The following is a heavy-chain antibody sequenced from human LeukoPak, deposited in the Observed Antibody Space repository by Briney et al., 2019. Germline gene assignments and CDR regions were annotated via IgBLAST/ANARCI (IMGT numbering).Heavy chain of an antibody. Sequence: SGTLSLTCTVSGGSISSYYWSWIRQPPGKGLEWIGYIYYSGSTNYNPSLKSRVTISVDTSKNQFSLKLSSVTAADTAVYYCARRHSSGWDYDYWGQGTLVTVSS. V-gene: IGHV4-59*08. CDR3: ARRHSSGWDYDY. CDR2: IYYSGST. CDR1: GGSISSYY. D-gene: IGHD6-19*01. J-gene: IGHJ4*02.